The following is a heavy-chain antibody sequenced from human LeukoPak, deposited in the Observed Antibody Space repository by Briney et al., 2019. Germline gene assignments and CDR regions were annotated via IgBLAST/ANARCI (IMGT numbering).Heavy chain of an antibody. CDR3: VKDYGTRGTGGAYLDA. Sequence: PGGSLRLSCAASGFTFSNYGMHWVRQAPGKVLEWMTFIQYEERNKKYADSVKGRFTISRDNSKNTLYLQMNSLRTEDTAIYYCVKDYGTRGTGGAYLDAWGQGTLVTVSS. J-gene: IGHJ5*02. CDR1: GFTFSNYG. V-gene: IGHV3-30*02. D-gene: IGHD1-1*01. CDR2: IQYEERNK.